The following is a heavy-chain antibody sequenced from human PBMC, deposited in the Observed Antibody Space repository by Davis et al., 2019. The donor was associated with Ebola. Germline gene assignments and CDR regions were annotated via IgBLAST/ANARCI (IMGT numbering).Heavy chain of an antibody. CDR2: INPSGGST. CDR1: GYTFTSYY. D-gene: IGHD2-15*01. V-gene: IGHV1-46*01. CDR3: ARDAGYCSGGSCYPNWFDP. Sequence: AASVKVSCKASGYTFTSYYMHWVRQAPGQGLEWMGIINPSGGSTNYAQKLQGRVTMTTDTSTSTAYMELRSLRSDDTAVYYCARDAGYCSGGSCYPNWFDPWGQGTLVTVSS. J-gene: IGHJ5*02.